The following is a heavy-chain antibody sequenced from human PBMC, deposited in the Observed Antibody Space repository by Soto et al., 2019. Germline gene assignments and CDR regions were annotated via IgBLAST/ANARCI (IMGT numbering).Heavy chain of an antibody. J-gene: IGHJ3*02. CDR3: ARTPYGANGADAFDI. D-gene: IGHD4-17*01. CDR2: IKQDGSEK. V-gene: IGHV3-7*01. Sequence: GGSLRLSCAASGFTFSSYWMSWVRQAPGKGLEWVANIKQDGSEKYYVDSVKGRFTISRDNAKNSLYLQMNSLRAEDTAVYYCARTPYGANGADAFDIWGQGTMVTVSS. CDR1: GFTFSSYW.